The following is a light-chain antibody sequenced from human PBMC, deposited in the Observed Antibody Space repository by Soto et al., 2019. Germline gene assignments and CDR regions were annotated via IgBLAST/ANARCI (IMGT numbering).Light chain of an antibody. CDR2: GSS. CDR3: QQYSGLPMT. J-gene: IGKJ5*01. Sequence: DIVLTQSPCTLSLSPGERATLSCRASQTLSPNYLAWCQQKPGHPPRLLIYGSSKRATGIPDRFSGSGSGTDFTLTIRRLEHADFGGYSCQQYSGLPMTFGKGTRLEIK. CDR1: QTLSPNY. V-gene: IGKV3-20*01.